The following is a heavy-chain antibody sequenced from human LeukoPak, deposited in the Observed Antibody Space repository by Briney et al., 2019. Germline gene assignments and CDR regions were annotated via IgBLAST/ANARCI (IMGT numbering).Heavy chain of an antibody. Sequence: ASVKVSCKASGGTFSSYAISWVRQAPGQGLEWMGGIIPIFGTANYAQKFQGRVTITADESTSTAYMELSSLRSEDTAVYYCARSTPDYSAFDTWGQGTMVTVSS. CDR3: ARSTPDYSAFDT. V-gene: IGHV1-69*13. J-gene: IGHJ3*02. CDR1: GGTFSSYA. D-gene: IGHD4-11*01. CDR2: IIPIFGTA.